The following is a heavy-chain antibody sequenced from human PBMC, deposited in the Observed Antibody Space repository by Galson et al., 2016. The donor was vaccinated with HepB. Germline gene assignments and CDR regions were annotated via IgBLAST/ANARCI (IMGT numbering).Heavy chain of an antibody. Sequence: QSGAEVKKPGESLRISCHSSGYTFTTYWIAWVRQMPGKGLEWMGIIYPGDPDTRYSPSFQGQVTISADKSTSSAYLQWNALKASKTAMYYCARLGDNGGRHYGAQFDYGGQGTLVTVSS. CDR1: GYTFTTYW. CDR3: ARLGDNGGRHYGAQFDY. V-gene: IGHV5-51*01. D-gene: IGHD2-8*01. CDR2: IYPGDPDT. J-gene: IGHJ4*02.